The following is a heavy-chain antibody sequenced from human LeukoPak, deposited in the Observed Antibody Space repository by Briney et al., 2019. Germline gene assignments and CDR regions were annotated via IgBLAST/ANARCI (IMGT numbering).Heavy chain of an antibody. CDR2: IIPIFGTA. Sequence: ASVKVSCKASGGTFSSYAISWVRQAPGQGLEWMGGIIPIFGTANYAQKFQGRVTITTDESTSTAYMELSSLRSEDTAVYYCARDLGDGSGWPYYYYYMDVWGKGTMVTVSS. V-gene: IGHV1-69*05. CDR3: ARDLGDGSGWPYYYYYMDV. D-gene: IGHD6-19*01. CDR1: GGTFSSYA. J-gene: IGHJ6*03.